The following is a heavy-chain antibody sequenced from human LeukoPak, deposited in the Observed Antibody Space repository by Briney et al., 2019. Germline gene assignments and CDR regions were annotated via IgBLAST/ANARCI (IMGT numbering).Heavy chain of an antibody. D-gene: IGHD5-24*01. Sequence: SETLSLTCTVSGGSVSSYYWTWIRQPPGKGLAWIGYVFYNGSTNYNPSLKSRVTISVDTSKNQFSLKLSSVTAADTAVYYCARGGYNLDVFDVWGQGTMVTVSS. V-gene: IGHV4-59*08. CDR3: ARGGYNLDVFDV. CDR2: VFYNGST. CDR1: GGSVSSYY. J-gene: IGHJ3*01.